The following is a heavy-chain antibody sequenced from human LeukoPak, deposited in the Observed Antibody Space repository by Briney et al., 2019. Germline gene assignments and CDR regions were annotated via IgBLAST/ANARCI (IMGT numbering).Heavy chain of an antibody. CDR3: AKVRYQLLIDY. J-gene: IGHJ4*02. D-gene: IGHD2-2*01. V-gene: IGHV3-7*01. Sequence: GGSLRLSCAASRFTFSNYWMSWVRQAPGKGLEWVANIKEDGSEKYYVDSVKGRFTISRDNSKNTLYLQMNSLRADDTAVYYCAKVRYQLLIDYWGQGTLVTVSS. CDR2: IKEDGSEK. CDR1: RFTFSNYW.